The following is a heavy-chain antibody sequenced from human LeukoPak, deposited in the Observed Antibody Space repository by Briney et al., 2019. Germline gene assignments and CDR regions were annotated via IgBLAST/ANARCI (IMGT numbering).Heavy chain of an antibody. CDR1: GFTFSSNW. Sequence: GSLRLSCAASGFTFSSNWMHWVRQAPGKGLVWVSGLNSDGSGTRYADSVKGRFTISRDNAKNTLYLQMNSLRAEDAAMYYCARDLWSSFDYWGQGTLVTVSS. J-gene: IGHJ4*02. V-gene: IGHV3-74*01. D-gene: IGHD2-21*01. CDR2: LNSDGSGT. CDR3: ARDLWSSFDY.